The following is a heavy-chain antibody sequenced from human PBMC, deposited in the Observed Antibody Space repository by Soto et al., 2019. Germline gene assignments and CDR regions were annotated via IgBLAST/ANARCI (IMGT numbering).Heavy chain of an antibody. CDR2: INHSGSA. D-gene: IGHD1-26*01. Sequence: QVQLQQSGAGLLKPSETLSLTCAVYGESFSGYIWTWIRQTPGKGLQWIGQINHSGSASYNPSLTSRVTITLHTPNSQFSLELSSVTAADTAVYYCARGLISGSHYSGGWYYFDSWGQGTQVTVSS. J-gene: IGHJ4*02. V-gene: IGHV4-34*01. CDR1: GESFSGYI. CDR3: ARGLISGSHYSGGWYYFDS.